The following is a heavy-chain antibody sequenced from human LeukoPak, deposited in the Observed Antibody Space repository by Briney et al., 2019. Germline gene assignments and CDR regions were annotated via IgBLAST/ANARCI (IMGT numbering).Heavy chain of an antibody. D-gene: IGHD1-26*01. CDR1: GYTFTSYY. CDR3: ARSGRGTYYYFDY. J-gene: IGHJ4*02. V-gene: IGHV1-18*04. Sequence: GASVKVSCKASGYTFTSYYMHWVRQAPGQGLEWMGWISGYNGNTNYAQKFQGRVSMTADTSTSTAYMEVRSLRSDDTAVYYCARSGRGTYYYFDYWGQGTLVTVSS. CDR2: ISGYNGNT.